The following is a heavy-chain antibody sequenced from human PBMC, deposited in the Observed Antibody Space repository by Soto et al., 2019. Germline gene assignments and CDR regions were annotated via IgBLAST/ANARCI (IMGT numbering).Heavy chain of an antibody. V-gene: IGHV1-69*13. CDR3: ARDLQIYDSSGSRPGWFDP. CDR1: GGTFSSYA. CDR2: IIPIFGTA. D-gene: IGHD3-22*01. J-gene: IGHJ5*02. Sequence: ASVKVSCKASGGTFSSYAISWVRQAPGQGLEGMGGIIPIFGTANYAQKFQGRVTITADESTSTAYMELSSLRSEDTAVYYCARDLQIYDSSGSRPGWFDPWGQGTLVTVSS.